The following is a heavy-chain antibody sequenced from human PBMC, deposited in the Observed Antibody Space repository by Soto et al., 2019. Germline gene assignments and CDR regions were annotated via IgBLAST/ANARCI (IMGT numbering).Heavy chain of an antibody. CDR2: IYYSGST. CDR3: ARQLNDFWSGYLSFYY. J-gene: IGHJ4*02. V-gene: IGHV4-59*08. CDR1: GGSISSYY. D-gene: IGHD3-3*01. Sequence: SETLSLTCTVSGGSISSYYWSWIRQPPGKGLEWIGYIYYSGSTNYNPSLKSRVTISVDTSKNQFSLKLSSVTAADTAVYYCARQLNDFWSGYLSFYYWSQGTLVTVSS.